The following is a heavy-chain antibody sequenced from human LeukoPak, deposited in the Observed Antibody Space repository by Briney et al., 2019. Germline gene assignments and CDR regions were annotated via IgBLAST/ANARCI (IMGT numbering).Heavy chain of an antibody. CDR2: ISAYNGNT. D-gene: IGHD2-21*02. CDR3: AREGKVAYCGGDCYPSTYYYYYMDV. CDR1: GYTFTSYG. J-gene: IGHJ6*03. Sequence: ASVKVSCKASGYTFTSYGISWVRQAPGQGLECMGWISAYNGNTNYAQKLQGRVTMTTDTSTSTAYMELRSLRSDDTAVYYCAREGKVAYCGGDCYPSTYYYYYMDVWGKGTTVTISS. V-gene: IGHV1-18*01.